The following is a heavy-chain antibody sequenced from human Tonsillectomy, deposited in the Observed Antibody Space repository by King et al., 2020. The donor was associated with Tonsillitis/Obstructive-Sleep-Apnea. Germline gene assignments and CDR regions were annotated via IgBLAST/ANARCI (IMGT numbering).Heavy chain of an antibody. CDR1: GYSFTNYW. CDR2: IYPGDSDT. J-gene: IGHJ3*02. V-gene: IGHV5-51*01. CDR3: ARRDGYNLDAFDI. Sequence: QLVQSGAEVKKPGESLKISCKGSGYSFTNYWIAWVRQMPGKGLEWMGLIYPGDSDTRYSPSFQGQVTISADKSISTANLQWSSLKASDSAMYYCARRDGYNLDAFDIWGQGTTVTVSS. D-gene: IGHD5-24*01.